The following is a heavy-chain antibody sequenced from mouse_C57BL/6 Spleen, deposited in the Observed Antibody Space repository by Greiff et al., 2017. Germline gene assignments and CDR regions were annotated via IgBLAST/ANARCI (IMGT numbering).Heavy chain of an antibody. CDR3: ARDFVFRITPFAY. V-gene: IGHV5-17*01. J-gene: IGHJ3*01. D-gene: IGHD1-1*01. CDR2: ISSGSSTI. Sequence: EVQLVESGGGLVKPGGSLKLSCAASGFTFSDYGMHWVRQAPEKGLEWVAYISSGSSTIYYADTVKGRFTISRDKAKNTLFLQMTSLRSEDTAMYYCARDFVFRITPFAYWGQGTLVTVSA. CDR1: GFTFSDYG.